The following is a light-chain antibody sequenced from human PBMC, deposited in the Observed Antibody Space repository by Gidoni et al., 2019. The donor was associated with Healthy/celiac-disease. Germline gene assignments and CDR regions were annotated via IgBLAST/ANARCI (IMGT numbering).Light chain of an antibody. CDR1: QSVSSSY. J-gene: IGKJ2*01. V-gene: IGKV3-20*01. CDR2: GAS. Sequence: DIVLTQSPGTLSSSPGERATLSCRASQSVSSSYLAWYQQKPGQAPRLLTYGASSRATGIPDRFSGSGSGTDFTRTISRLEPEDFAVYYCQQYETFGQGTKLEIK. CDR3: QQYET.